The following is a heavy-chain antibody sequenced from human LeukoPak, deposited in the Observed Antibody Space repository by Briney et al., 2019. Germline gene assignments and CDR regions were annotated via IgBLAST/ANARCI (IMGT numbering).Heavy chain of an antibody. Sequence: LPGGSLRLSCAASGFTFDDYAMHWVRQAPGKGLEWVSGISWNSGSIVYADSVNGRFTISRDNAKNSLYLQMNSLRAEDTALYYCAKDGLGIDDAFDIWGQGTMVTVSS. D-gene: IGHD7-27*01. J-gene: IGHJ3*02. V-gene: IGHV3-9*01. CDR1: GFTFDDYA. CDR2: ISWNSGSI. CDR3: AKDGLGIDDAFDI.